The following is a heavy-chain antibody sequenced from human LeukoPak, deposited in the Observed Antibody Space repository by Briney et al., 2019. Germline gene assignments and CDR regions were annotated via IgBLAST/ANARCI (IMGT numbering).Heavy chain of an antibody. J-gene: IGHJ4*02. V-gene: IGHV3-7*01. D-gene: IGHD1/OR15-1a*01. CDR3: ARGTATTAGTDY. CDR1: GFTFNKYW. Sequence: GGSLRLSCAASGFTFNKYWMNWVCQAPGKGLEWVANISPDGREKKYVDSLKGRFTISIDNAKNTLYLQMNSLRVEDTAVYYCARGTATTAGTDYWGQGTLVTVSS. CDR2: ISPDGREK.